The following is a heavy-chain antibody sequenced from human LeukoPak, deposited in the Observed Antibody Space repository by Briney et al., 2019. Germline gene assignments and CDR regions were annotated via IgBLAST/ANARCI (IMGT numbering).Heavy chain of an antibody. CDR3: TREKTYYYDSSGYQY. D-gene: IGHD3-22*01. V-gene: IGHV3-53*01. J-gene: IGHJ4*02. CDR2: IYSGGST. CDR1: GFTVSSNY. Sequence: GGSLRLSCAASGFTVSSNYMSWVRQAPGKGLEWVSVIYSGGSTYYADSVKGRFTISRDNSKNTLYLQMNSLKTEDTAVYYCTREKTYYYDSSGYQYWGQGTLVTVSS.